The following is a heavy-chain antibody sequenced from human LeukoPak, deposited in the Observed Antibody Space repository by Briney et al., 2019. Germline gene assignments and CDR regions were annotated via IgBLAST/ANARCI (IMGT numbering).Heavy chain of an antibody. J-gene: IGHJ4*02. CDR1: GFTFSKYV. CDR3: AKDARAYGSGPLDY. V-gene: IGHV3-23*01. D-gene: IGHD3-10*01. CDR2: ISTGGGST. Sequence: GGSLRLSCAASGFTFSKYVMRWVRQAPGKGLEWVSAISTGGGSTYYAASVKGRFTISKDNSKNTLYLQMNSLRAEDTAVYYCAKDARAYGSGPLDYWGQGTLVTVSS.